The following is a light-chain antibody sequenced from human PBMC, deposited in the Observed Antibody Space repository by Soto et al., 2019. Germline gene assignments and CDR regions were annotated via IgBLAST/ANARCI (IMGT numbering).Light chain of an antibody. Sequence: QSALTQPHSASGSPGQSVTISCTGTSSDVGAYKYVSWYQQYPGKAHKLMIYEVTKRPSWVPDRFSGSKSGNTASLTVSGLQAEDEADYYCTSYVGNDIWVFGGGTKVTVL. J-gene: IGLJ3*02. CDR3: TSYVGNDIWV. V-gene: IGLV2-8*01. CDR1: SSDVGAYKY. CDR2: EVT.